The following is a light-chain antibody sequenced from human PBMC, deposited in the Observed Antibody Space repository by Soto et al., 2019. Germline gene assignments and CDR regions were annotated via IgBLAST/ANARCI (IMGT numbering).Light chain of an antibody. Sequence: IVMTQSPLSLPVTPGEPASISCRSSQSLLHSNGYNYWEWYLQKPGQSPQLLNYLGSNRASGDPSRFSVRGSSTDFKLKISRVEAEDGVVYYCMQPRQSWTCGERTKVEIK. CDR1: QSLLHSNGYNY. CDR2: LGS. J-gene: IGKJ1*01. CDR3: MQPRQSWT. V-gene: IGKV2-28*01.